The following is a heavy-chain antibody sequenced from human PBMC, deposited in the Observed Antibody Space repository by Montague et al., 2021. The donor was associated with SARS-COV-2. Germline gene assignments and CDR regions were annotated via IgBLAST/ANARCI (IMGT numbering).Heavy chain of an antibody. CDR3: ARFAYRLLFIAPYYGMDV. CDR1: GRSFSGYY. V-gene: IGHV4-34*01. D-gene: IGHD2-2*01. CDR2: ISHSGST. J-gene: IGHJ6*02. Sequence: SETLSLTCAVYGRSFSGYYWSWIRQPQGKGLEWIGEISHSGSTNYNPSLKSRVTISIDTSKNQFSLKLSSVTAADTAVYYRARFAYRLLFIAPYYGMDVWGQGTLVTVSS.